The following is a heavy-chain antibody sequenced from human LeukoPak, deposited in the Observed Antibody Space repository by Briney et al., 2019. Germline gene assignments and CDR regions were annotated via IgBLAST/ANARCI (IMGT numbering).Heavy chain of an antibody. V-gene: IGHV4-38-2*02. CDR2: IYTSGST. J-gene: IGHJ4*02. D-gene: IGHD4-11*01. Sequence: SETLSLTCAVSGYSISSGYYWGWIRQPPGKGLEWIGSIYTSGSTNYNPSLKSRVTISVDTSKNQFSLKLSSVTAADTAVYYCARELMTTVNIDYWGQGTLVTVSS. CDR3: ARELMTTVNIDY. CDR1: GYSISSGYY.